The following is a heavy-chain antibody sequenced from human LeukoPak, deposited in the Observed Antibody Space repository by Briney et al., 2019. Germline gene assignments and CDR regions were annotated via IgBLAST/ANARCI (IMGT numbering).Heavy chain of an antibody. Sequence: GGSLRLSCAASGFTFTSYTMHWVRQAPGKGLEWVTVISYDGSNKYCVDFVKGRFTISRDNSKNTLYLQMNSLRAEDTAMYYCARDLSGGGLDYWGQGTLVTVSS. CDR2: ISYDGSNK. CDR1: GFTFTSYT. D-gene: IGHD3-16*01. CDR3: ARDLSGGGLDY. V-gene: IGHV3-30-3*01. J-gene: IGHJ4*02.